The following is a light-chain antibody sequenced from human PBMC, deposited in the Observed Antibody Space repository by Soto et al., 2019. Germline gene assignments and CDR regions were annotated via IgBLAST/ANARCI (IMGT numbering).Light chain of an antibody. CDR2: DAS. CDR1: QSVSNTD. Sequence: EIVLTQSPGTLSLYPGERATLSCRAIQSVSNTDLAWYQQKPGQAPRLLIYDASNRATGIPARFSGSGSGTDFTLTISSLEPEDFAVYYCQQRSNWPPITFGQGTRLEIK. V-gene: IGKV3-11*01. CDR3: QQRSNWPPIT. J-gene: IGKJ5*01.